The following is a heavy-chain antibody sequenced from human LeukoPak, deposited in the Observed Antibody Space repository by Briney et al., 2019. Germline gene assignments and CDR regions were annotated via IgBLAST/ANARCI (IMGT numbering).Heavy chain of an antibody. J-gene: IGHJ4*02. Sequence: PGGSLRLSCAASGFTFSSYSMNWVRQAPGKGLEWVSSIRSSSSYIYYADSVKGRFTTSRDNAKNSLYPQMNSLRAEDTAVYYCARDSGPFDYWGQGTLVTVSS. CDR3: ARDSGPFDY. CDR2: IRSSSSYI. CDR1: GFTFSSYS. V-gene: IGHV3-21*01.